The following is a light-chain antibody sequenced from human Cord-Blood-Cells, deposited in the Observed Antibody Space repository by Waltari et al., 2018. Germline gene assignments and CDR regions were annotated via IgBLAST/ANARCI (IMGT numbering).Light chain of an antibody. V-gene: IGLV1-51*01. CDR3: GTWDSSLSAVV. Sequence: QSVLPQPPSVSAAPGQKVTTSCSGSSSNIGNNYVSWSQQLPGTAPKLLIYDNNKRPSGIPDRFSGSKSGTSATLGITGLQTGDEADYYCGTWDSSLSAVVFGGGTKLTVL. J-gene: IGLJ2*01. CDR1: SSNIGNNY. CDR2: DNN.